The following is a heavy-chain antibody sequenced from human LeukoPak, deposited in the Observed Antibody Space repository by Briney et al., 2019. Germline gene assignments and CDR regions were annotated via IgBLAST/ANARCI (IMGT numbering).Heavy chain of an antibody. J-gene: IGHJ4*02. V-gene: IGHV4-59*08. Sequence: SKTLSLTCTVSGGSISSYYWSWIRQPPGKGLEWIGYISYSGSTNYNPSLKSRVTISLDTSKNQSSLKLSSVTAADTAVYYCAGHHPRNTVDFWGQGTLVTVSS. CDR2: ISYSGST. CDR3: AGHHPRNTVDF. D-gene: IGHD2/OR15-2a*01. CDR1: GGSISSYY.